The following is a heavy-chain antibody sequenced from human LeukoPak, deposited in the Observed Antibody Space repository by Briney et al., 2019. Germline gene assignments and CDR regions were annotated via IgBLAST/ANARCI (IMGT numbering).Heavy chain of an antibody. D-gene: IGHD1-26*01. CDR1: GFTFSNFE. J-gene: IGHJ4*02. V-gene: IGHV3-48*03. CDR2: INDGGNII. CDR3: AGGPQYSGSHGY. Sequence: GGSLRLYCKVSGFTFSNFEMAWVRQGPGMGLEWLAYINDGGNIIRYADAVKGRFTISRDSVKKSGFLQMNSLRVDDTAVYYCAGGPQYSGSHGYWGQGTLVTVSS.